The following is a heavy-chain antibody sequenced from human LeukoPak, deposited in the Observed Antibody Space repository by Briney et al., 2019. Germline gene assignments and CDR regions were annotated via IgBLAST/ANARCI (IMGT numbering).Heavy chain of an antibody. D-gene: IGHD2-21*02. CDR1: GFTFSTFW. Sequence: PGGSLRLSCAASGFTFSTFWMTWVRQAPGKRLEWVAHIKKDGSEKNYVDSVKCRFTISRDNTYNTLYLQMDSLRADDTAVYYCGSGGHCDYWGQGTMVTVSS. CDR2: IKKDGSEK. J-gene: IGHJ4*02. V-gene: IGHV3-7*01. CDR3: GSGGHCDY.